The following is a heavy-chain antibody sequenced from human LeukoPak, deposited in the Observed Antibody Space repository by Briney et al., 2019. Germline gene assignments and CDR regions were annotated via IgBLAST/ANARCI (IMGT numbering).Heavy chain of an antibody. Sequence: SETLSLTCTVSGGSISSSSYYWGWIRQPPGRGLEWIGSIYYSGSTYYNPSLKSRVTISVDTSKNQFSLKLSSVTAADTAVYYCARWEWELAYWYFDLWGRGTLVTVSS. CDR3: ARWEWELAYWYFDL. CDR1: GGSISSSSYY. V-gene: IGHV4-39*07. J-gene: IGHJ2*01. CDR2: IYYSGST. D-gene: IGHD1-26*01.